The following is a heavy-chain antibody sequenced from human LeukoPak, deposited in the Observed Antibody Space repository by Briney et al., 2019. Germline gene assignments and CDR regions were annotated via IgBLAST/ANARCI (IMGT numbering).Heavy chain of an antibody. Sequence: GGSLRLSCAASGFTFDRYTMHWVRQAPGKGLVWVSRINSDGINTSYADSVKGRFTISRDNAKNTLYLQMNSLRAEDTAVYYCVLAPVSTGYWGQGTLVTVSS. CDR3: VLAPVSTGY. D-gene: IGHD1-1*01. J-gene: IGHJ4*02. CDR1: GFTFDRYT. V-gene: IGHV3-74*01. CDR2: INSDGINT.